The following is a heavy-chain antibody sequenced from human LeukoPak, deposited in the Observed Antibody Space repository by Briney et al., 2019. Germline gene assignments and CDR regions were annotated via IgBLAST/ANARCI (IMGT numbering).Heavy chain of an antibody. Sequence: SETLSLTCTVSGGSISSSSYYWGWIRRPPGKGLEWIGSIYYSGSTYYNPSLKSRVTISVDTSKNQFSLKLSSVTAADTAVYYCARDVGQLGRGFDYWGQGTLVTVSS. CDR2: IYYSGST. V-gene: IGHV4-39*07. J-gene: IGHJ4*02. CDR3: ARDVGQLGRGFDY. CDR1: GGSISSSSYY. D-gene: IGHD6-6*01.